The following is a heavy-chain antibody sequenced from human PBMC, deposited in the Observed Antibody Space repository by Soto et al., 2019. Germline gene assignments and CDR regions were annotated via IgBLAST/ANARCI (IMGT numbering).Heavy chain of an antibody. J-gene: IGHJ6*03. CDR2: IYSGGST. CDR1: GFTVSSNY. D-gene: IGHD5-18*01. Sequence: GGSLRLSCAASGFTVSSNYMSWVRQAPGKGLEWVSVIYSGGSTYYADSVKGRFTISRDNSKNTLYLQMNSLRAEDTAVYYCAREAPGGSPGDTAMVRQKNYYYYYYMDVWGKGTTVTVSS. CDR3: AREAPGGSPGDTAMVRQKNYYYYYYMDV. V-gene: IGHV3-66*01.